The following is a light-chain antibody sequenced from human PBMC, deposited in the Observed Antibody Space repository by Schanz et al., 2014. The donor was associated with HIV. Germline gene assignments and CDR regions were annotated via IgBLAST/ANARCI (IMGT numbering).Light chain of an antibody. CDR1: QTVSSHF. Sequence: EIVLTQSPGTLSLSPGERATLSCRASQTVSSHFLAWYQQKPGQAPRLLIFGASNRATGFPDRFSGSASGTDFTLTISRLEPEDFAVYYCQQYDTSPITFGPGTKVDIK. CDR2: GAS. J-gene: IGKJ3*01. CDR3: QQYDTSPIT. V-gene: IGKV3-20*01.